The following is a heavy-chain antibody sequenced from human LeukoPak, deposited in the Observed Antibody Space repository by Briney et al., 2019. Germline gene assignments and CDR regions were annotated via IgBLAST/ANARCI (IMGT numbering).Heavy chain of an antibody. CDR3: ARGSRDGYNRGYFDY. CDR2: INSDGSST. V-gene: IGHV3-74*01. D-gene: IGHD5-24*01. Sequence: QAGGSLRLSCAASGFTFSSYWMHWVRQAPGEGLVWVSRINSDGSSTSYADSVKGRFTISRDNAKNTLYLQMNSLRAEDTAVYYCARGSRDGYNRGYFDYWGQGTLVTVSS. CDR1: GFTFSSYW. J-gene: IGHJ4*02.